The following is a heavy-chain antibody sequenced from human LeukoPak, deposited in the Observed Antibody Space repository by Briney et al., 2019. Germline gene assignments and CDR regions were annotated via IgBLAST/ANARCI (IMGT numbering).Heavy chain of an antibody. V-gene: IGHV3-23*01. CDR3: AKDRGKQQLAPSDY. Sequence: GGPLRLPCAASGFPFSSHGMIGVRQAPGKGREWVPGISASGGRTFSADSVTGRFTISRDNSKNTLYLQMNSLRAEDTAVYYCAKDRGKQQLAPSDYWGQGTLVTVSS. CDR2: ISASGGRT. CDR1: GFPFSSHG. D-gene: IGHD6-13*01. J-gene: IGHJ4*02.